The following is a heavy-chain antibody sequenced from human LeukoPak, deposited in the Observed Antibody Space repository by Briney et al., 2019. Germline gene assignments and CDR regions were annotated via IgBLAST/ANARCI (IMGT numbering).Heavy chain of an antibody. V-gene: IGHV4-4*07. CDR3: ARESGYYYDTSGYTFDY. J-gene: IGHJ4*02. CDR2: IYTSGST. D-gene: IGHD3-22*01. Sequence: SETLSLTCTVSGGSISNYYWSWIRQSAGKGLEWIGRIYTSGSTNYNPSLKSRVSMSVDTSKNQFSLRLRSVTAADTAVYYCARESGYYYDTSGYTFDYWGQGIVVTVSS. CDR1: GGSISNYY.